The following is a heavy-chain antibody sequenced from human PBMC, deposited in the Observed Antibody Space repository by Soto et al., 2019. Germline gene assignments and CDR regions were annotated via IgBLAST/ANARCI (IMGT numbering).Heavy chain of an antibody. V-gene: IGHV3-15*04. Sequence: VESGGGLVKPGESLRLSCAGSGFSFGQAWMSWVRQAPGKGLEWVGRIESGGTTEYAAPVKDRFIISRDDSKSTVYLQMNSLQSEDTAVYYCTTDREDNWNDGDFDYWGQGTVVTVSS. J-gene: IGHJ4*02. CDR3: TTDREDNWNDGDFDY. CDR2: IESGGTT. CDR1: GFSFGQAW. D-gene: IGHD1-1*01.